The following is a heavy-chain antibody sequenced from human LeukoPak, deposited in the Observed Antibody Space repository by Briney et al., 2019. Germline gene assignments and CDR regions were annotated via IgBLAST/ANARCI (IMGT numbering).Heavy chain of an antibody. CDR2: VKSKADAGTT. Sequence: GGSLRLSCAASGFTFSNAWMSWVRQAPGKGLEWIGRVKSKADAGTTDYAAPVTGRFTISRDDSKNTLYLQMNSLKTEDTAVYYCARGSPQWGFWSGQNPPPDYWGQGTLVTVSS. CDR3: ARGSPQWGFWSGQNPPPDY. D-gene: IGHD3-3*01. V-gene: IGHV3-15*01. J-gene: IGHJ4*02. CDR1: GFTFSNAW.